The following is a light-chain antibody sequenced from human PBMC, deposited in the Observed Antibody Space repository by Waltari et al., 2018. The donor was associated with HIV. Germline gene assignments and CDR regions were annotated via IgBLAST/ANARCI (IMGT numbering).Light chain of an antibody. Sequence: SYDVTQPLSVSVSPGQTATITCSGDKMGNKYTSWYQQQAGQSPVLFIYQDPQRPSDIPDRFSGSNSGHTATLTSSGTQPIDEADYYCQAWDSTTLVFGGGTKLTVL. CDR2: QDP. V-gene: IGLV3-1*01. CDR1: KMGNKY. CDR3: QAWDSTTLV. J-gene: IGLJ2*01.